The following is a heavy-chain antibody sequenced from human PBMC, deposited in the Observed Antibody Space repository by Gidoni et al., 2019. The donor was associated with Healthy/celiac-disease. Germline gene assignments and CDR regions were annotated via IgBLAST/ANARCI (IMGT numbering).Heavy chain of an antibody. CDR1: GFTFSSYA. V-gene: IGHV3-23*01. Sequence: EVQMLESGGGLVQPGGSLRLSCAGSGFTFSSYAMSWVRQAPGKGLGWVSAISGSGGSTYYADSVKGRFTISRDNSKNTLYLQMNSLRAEDTAVYYCAKGLLWFGESIDYWGQGTLVTVSS. D-gene: IGHD3-10*01. CDR3: AKGLLWFGESIDY. J-gene: IGHJ4*02. CDR2: ISGSGGST.